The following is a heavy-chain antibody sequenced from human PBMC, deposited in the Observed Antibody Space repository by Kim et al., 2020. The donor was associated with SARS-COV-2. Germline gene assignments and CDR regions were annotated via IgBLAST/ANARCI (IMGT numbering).Heavy chain of an antibody. CDR3: VRLGCSATSCTTFDY. J-gene: IGHJ4*02. D-gene: IGHD2-2*01. Sequence: PSLKGRVTISVDTSKIQFSLKLSFVTAADTAMYYCVRLGCSATSCTTFDYWGQGTLVTVSS. V-gene: IGHV4-59*08.